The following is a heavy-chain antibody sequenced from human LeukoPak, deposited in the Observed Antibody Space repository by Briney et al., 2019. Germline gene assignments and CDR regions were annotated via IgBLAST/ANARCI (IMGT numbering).Heavy chain of an antibody. V-gene: IGHV4-31*03. Sequence: PSQTLSLTCTVSGGSISSGGYYWSWIRQHPGKGLEWIGYIYYSGSTYYNPSLKSRVTISVDTSKNQFSLKLSSVTAADTAVYYCARVSGDNILYSSSWYVRGWFDPWGQGTLVTVSS. J-gene: IGHJ5*02. D-gene: IGHD6-13*01. CDR1: GGSISSGGYY. CDR3: ARVSGDNILYSSSWYVRGWFDP. CDR2: IYYSGST.